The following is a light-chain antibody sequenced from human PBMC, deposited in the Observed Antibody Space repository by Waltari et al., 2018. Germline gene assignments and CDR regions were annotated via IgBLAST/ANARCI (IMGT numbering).Light chain of an antibody. J-gene: IGKJ2*01. CDR3: QQHTTYPVT. CDR2: FAS. Sequence: DIQMTQSPSSLSASAGATVTSTCRASQDIRNYVAWYQQKPGKAPKPLIYFASNLETGVPSRFSGSGSGTRFTLTISSLQPEDFATYYCQQHTTYPVTFGQGTTLEIK. V-gene: IGKV1-17*01. CDR1: QDIRNY.